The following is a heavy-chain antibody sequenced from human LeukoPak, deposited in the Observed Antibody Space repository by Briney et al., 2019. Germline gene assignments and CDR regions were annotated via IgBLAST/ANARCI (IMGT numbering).Heavy chain of an antibody. D-gene: IGHD4-17*01. CDR1: GFTFSDYG. CDR3: ALLSGDYGY. J-gene: IGHJ4*02. Sequence: PGGSLRLSCAASGFTFSDYGMHWVRQAPAKGLEWVAFIRHDETRTFYGDSVKGRFTISRDNSKNTLYLQMNSLRAEDTAVYYCALLSGDYGYWGQGTLVTVSS. CDR2: IRHDETRT. V-gene: IGHV3-30*02.